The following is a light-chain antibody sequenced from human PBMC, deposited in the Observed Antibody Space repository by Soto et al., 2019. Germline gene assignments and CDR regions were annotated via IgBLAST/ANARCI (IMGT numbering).Light chain of an antibody. Sequence: DIQLTQSPSFLSASVGDRATITCRASQAINTYLAWYQQKPGKAPKLLIYDASTLKSGVPSRFSGSGSGTDFTLTISSLQPEDFATYYCQQLERYPSTFGGGTKVDIK. CDR3: QQLERYPST. V-gene: IGKV1-9*01. CDR1: QAINTY. J-gene: IGKJ4*01. CDR2: DAS.